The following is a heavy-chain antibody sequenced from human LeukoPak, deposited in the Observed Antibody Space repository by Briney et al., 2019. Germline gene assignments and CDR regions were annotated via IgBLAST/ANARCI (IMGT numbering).Heavy chain of an antibody. D-gene: IGHD4-11*01. Sequence: SETLSLTCTVSGGSISSYYWSWIRQPPGKGLEWIGYIYHSGSTYYNPSLKSRVTISVDRSKNQFSLKLSSVTAADTAVYYCARTPTTHPRPYYYYMDVWGKGTTVTVSS. J-gene: IGHJ6*03. V-gene: IGHV4-59*12. CDR3: ARTPTTHPRPYYYYMDV. CDR2: IYHSGST. CDR1: GGSISSYY.